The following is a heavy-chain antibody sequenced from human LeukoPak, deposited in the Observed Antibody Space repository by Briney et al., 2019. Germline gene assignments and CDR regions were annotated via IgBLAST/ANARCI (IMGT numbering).Heavy chain of an antibody. CDR1: GGTFSSYA. D-gene: IGHD3-10*01. CDR3: ARSPFSGSYWGQNYYYYMDV. Sequence: SVKVSCKASGGTFSSYAISWVRQAPGQGLEWMGGIIPIFGTANYAQKFQGRVTITADESTSTAYMELSSLRAEDTAVYYCARSPFSGSYWGQNYYYYMDVWGKGTTVTISS. V-gene: IGHV1-69*13. J-gene: IGHJ6*03. CDR2: IIPIFGTA.